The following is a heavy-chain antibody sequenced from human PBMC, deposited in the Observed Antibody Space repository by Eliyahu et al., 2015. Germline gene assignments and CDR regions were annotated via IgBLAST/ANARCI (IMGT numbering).Heavy chain of an antibody. J-gene: IGHJ4*02. CDR3: AARARAAAIPTLPVPYF. CDR1: GGTFSNYA. Sequence: EVKKPGSSVKVSCKASGGTFSNYAINWVRQAPGQGFEWLGGIIPIFGIPNYSQNFQGRLTITADESTSTAYMELSGLRSDDTAIYYCAARARAAAIPTLPVPYFWGQGSLVTVSS. D-gene: IGHD2-2*02. CDR2: IIPIFGIP. V-gene: IGHV1-69*01.